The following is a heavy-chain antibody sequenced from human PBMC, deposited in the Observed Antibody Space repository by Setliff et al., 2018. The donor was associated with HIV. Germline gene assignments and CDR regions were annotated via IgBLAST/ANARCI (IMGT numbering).Heavy chain of an antibody. D-gene: IGHD2-2*01. V-gene: IGHV4-34*01. CDR1: GGSFSGYY. CDR3: ARDVRRNHCSSTSCYARDNWFDP. Sequence: KTSETLSLTCAVYGGSFSGYYWSWIRQPPGKGLEWIGEINHSGSTNYNPSLKSRVTISVDTSKNQFSLKLSSVIAADTAVYYCARDVRRNHCSSTSCYARDNWFDPWGQGIQVTVSS. J-gene: IGHJ5*02. CDR2: INHSGST.